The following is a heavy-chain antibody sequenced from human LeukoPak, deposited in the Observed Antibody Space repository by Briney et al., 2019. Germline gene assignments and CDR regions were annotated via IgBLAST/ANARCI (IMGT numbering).Heavy chain of an antibody. Sequence: GGSLRLSCAASGFTFSSYAMSWVRQAPGKGLEWVSAISASGGSTYYADSVKGRFTISRDNSKNTLHLQMNSLRAEDTAVYYCAKDVGYYYDSKGNYFDYWGQGTLVTVSS. CDR1: GFTFSSYA. J-gene: IGHJ4*02. D-gene: IGHD3-22*01. CDR2: ISASGGST. V-gene: IGHV3-23*01. CDR3: AKDVGYYYDSKGNYFDY.